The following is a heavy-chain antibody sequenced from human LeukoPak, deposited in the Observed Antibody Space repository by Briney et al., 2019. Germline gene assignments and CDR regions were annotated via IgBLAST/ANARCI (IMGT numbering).Heavy chain of an antibody. J-gene: IGHJ4*02. CDR1: GCFISSYY. Sequence: SETLSLTCTVSGCFISSYYWSWIRQPPGKGLEWIGEINHSGSTNYNPSLKSRVTISVDTSKNQFSLKLSSVTAADTAVYYCARVIGAAADDYWGQGTLVTVSS. CDR2: INHSGST. CDR3: ARVIGAAADDY. V-gene: IGHV4-34*01. D-gene: IGHD6-13*01.